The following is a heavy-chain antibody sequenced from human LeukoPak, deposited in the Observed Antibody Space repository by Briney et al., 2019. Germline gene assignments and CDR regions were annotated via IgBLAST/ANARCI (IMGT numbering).Heavy chain of an antibody. CDR3: ASHVLRFLEWFSLDY. CDR1: GFTVSSNY. Sequence: QHWGSLRLSCAASGFTVSSNYMSWVRQAPGKGLEWVSVIYSGGSTYYADSVKGRFTISRDNSKNTLYLQMNSLRAEDTAVYYCASHVLRFLEWFSLDYWGQGTLVTVSP. J-gene: IGHJ4*02. CDR2: IYSGGST. V-gene: IGHV3-66*02. D-gene: IGHD3-3*01.